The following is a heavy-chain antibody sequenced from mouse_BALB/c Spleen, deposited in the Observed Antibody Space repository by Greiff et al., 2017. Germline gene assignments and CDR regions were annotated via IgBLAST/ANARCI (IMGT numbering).Heavy chain of an antibody. J-gene: IGHJ4*01. CDR1: GFTFRSFG. CDR2: ISSGSSTI. CDR3: AKTGYHYDAMDY. D-gene: IGHD4-1*01. V-gene: IGHV5-17*02. Sequence: EVQLVESGGGLVQPGGSRKLSCAASGFTFRSFGMHWVRQAPEKGLEWVAYISSGSSTIYYADTVKGRFTISRDNPKNTLFLQMTSLRSEDTAMYYCAKTGYHYDAMDYWGEGTSVTVSS.